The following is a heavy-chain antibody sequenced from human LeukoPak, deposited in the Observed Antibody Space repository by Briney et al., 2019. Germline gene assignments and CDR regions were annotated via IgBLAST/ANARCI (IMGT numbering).Heavy chain of an antibody. Sequence: ASVKVSCKASGYTFTSYGISWVRQAPGQGLEWMGWISAYNGNTNYAQKLQGRVTITTDTSTSTAYMELRSLRSDDTAVYYCARESESGSYQGGFDYWGQGTLVTVSS. D-gene: IGHD1-26*01. J-gene: IGHJ4*02. CDR3: ARESESGSYQGGFDY. V-gene: IGHV1-18*01. CDR2: ISAYNGNT. CDR1: GYTFTSYG.